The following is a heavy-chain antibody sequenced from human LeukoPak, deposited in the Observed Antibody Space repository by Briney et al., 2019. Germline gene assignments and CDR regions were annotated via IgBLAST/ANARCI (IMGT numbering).Heavy chain of an antibody. CDR2: IKSKTDGGTT. V-gene: IGHV3-15*01. CDR3: TTDREYCSSTSCYNVDAFDI. CDR1: GLTFSSYW. Sequence: GGSLRLSCAASGLTFSSYWMSWVRQAPGKGLEWVGRIKSKTDGGTTDYAAPVKGRFTISRDDSKNTLYLQMNSLKTEDTAVYYCTTDREYCSSTSCYNVDAFDIWGQGTMVTVSS. D-gene: IGHD2-2*02. J-gene: IGHJ3*02.